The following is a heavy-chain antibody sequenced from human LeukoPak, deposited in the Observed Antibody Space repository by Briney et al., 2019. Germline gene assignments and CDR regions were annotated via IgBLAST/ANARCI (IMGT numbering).Heavy chain of an antibody. CDR2: INHSGST. Sequence: PSETLSLTCAVYGGSFSGYYWSWIRQPPGKGLEWIGEINHSGSTNYNPSLESRVTISVDTSKNQFSLKLSSVTAADTAVYYCARALLGLNDYWGQGTLVTVSS. D-gene: IGHD3-10*02. CDR3: ARALLGLNDY. CDR1: GGSFSGYY. V-gene: IGHV4-34*01. J-gene: IGHJ4*02.